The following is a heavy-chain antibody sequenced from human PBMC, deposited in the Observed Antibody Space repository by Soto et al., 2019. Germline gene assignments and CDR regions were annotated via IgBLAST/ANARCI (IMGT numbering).Heavy chain of an antibody. J-gene: IGHJ3*02. D-gene: IGHD2-2*01. Sequence: QVHLVQSGGGVVQPGTSLRLSCEGSGFTFNSYAMHWVRQAPGKGLEWVAAVTYDGSSEYYADSVKGRFTISRDNSKSTQYLQMNSLRPVETAVYYCARVVVPVSVNDGLDIWGQGTVVALSS. CDR1: GFTFNSYA. CDR2: VTYDGSSE. V-gene: IGHV3-30*14. CDR3: ARVVVPVSVNDGLDI.